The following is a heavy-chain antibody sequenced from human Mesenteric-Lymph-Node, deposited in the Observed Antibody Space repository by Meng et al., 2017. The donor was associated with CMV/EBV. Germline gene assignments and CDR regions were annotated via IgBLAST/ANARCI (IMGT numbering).Heavy chain of an antibody. CDR2: IYYSGST. CDR3: AREAHYDYDLHY. V-gene: IGHV4-61*01. Sequence: TVAGISVTGGIYYWTWSRQPAGKGLEWIEHIYYSGSTTYNPSLKSRVTIAVDTSRKQFSLNLHAVTAADTAVYYCAREAHYDYDLHYWGQGILVTVSS. D-gene: IGHD3-16*01. J-gene: IGHJ4*02. CDR1: GISVTGGIYY.